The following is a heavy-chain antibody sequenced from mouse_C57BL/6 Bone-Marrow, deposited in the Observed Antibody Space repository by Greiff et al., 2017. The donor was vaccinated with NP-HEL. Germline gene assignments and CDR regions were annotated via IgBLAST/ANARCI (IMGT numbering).Heavy chain of an antibody. J-gene: IGHJ3*01. CDR1: GYTFTSYG. CDR3: ARDGYYGDWFAY. Sequence: VQLQQSGAELARPGASVKLSCKASGYTFTSYGISWVKQRTGQGLEWIGEIYPRSGNTYYNEKFKGKATLTADKSSSTAYMELRSLTSEDSAVYFCARDGYYGDWFAYWGQGTLVTVSA. D-gene: IGHD2-3*01. V-gene: IGHV1-81*01. CDR2: IYPRSGNT.